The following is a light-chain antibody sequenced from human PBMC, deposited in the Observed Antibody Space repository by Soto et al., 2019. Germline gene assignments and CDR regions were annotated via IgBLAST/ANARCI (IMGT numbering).Light chain of an antibody. Sequence: IQLTQSPSSLSASVGDRVTVTCRASQGIGTYLVWYQQKSGKAPTVLIYAAYNFQSGVQSRFSGSGSGTHFTLTIRSLQPEDFATYYRKQLHGYPITFGQGTRLEIK. J-gene: IGKJ5*01. V-gene: IGKV1-9*01. CDR2: AAY. CDR1: QGIGTY. CDR3: KQLHGYPIT.